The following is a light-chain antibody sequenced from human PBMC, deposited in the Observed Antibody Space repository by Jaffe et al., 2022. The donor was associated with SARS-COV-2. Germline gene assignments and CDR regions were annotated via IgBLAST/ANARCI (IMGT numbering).Light chain of an antibody. CDR1: QSVSSTY. V-gene: IGKV3-20*01. J-gene: IGKJ2*01. Sequence: ENVLTQSPGTLSLSPGERATLSCRASQSVSSTYIAWYQHQPGQAPRLLIYGAFRRATGVPDRFSGSGSGTDFTLTISRLEPEDFAVYYCQQYAPSPPMYTFGQGTKLEIK. CDR2: GAF. CDR3: QQYAPSPPMYT.